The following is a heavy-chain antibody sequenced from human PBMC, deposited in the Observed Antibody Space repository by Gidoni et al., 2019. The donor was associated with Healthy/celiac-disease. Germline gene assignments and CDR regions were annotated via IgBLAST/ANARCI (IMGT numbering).Heavy chain of an antibody. V-gene: IGHV3-64D*09. D-gene: IGHD5-18*01. CDR3: VKDPTAMASYYFDY. CDR1: GFTFSSYA. CDR2: ISSNGGST. Sequence: EVQLVESGGGLVQPGGSLRLSCSASGFTFSSYAMHWVRQAPGKGLEYGSAISSNGGSTYYADSVKGRFTIARDNSKNTLYLQMSSLRAEDTAVYYCVKDPTAMASYYFDYWGQGTLVTVSS. J-gene: IGHJ4*02.